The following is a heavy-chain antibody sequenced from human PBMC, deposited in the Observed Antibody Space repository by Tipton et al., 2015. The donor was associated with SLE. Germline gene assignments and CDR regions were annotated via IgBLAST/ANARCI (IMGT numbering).Heavy chain of an antibody. D-gene: IGHD5-12*01. Sequence: LRLSCTVSGGSISSYYWSWIRQPPGKGPEWIGYIYTSGSTNYNPSLKSRVTMSVDTSKNQFSLKLSSVTATDTAVYYCARAGYSGYDRASYYYYGMDVWGQGTTVTVSS. CDR2: IYTSGST. CDR1: GGSISSYY. V-gene: IGHV4-4*08. CDR3: ARAGYSGYDRASYYYYGMDV. J-gene: IGHJ6*02.